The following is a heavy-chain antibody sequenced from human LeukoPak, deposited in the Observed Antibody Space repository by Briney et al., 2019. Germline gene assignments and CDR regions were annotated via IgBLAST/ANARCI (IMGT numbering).Heavy chain of an antibody. CDR2: ISSSGSTI. CDR1: GFTFSSYE. Sequence: GGSLRLSCAASGFTFSSYEMNWVRQAPGKGLEWVSYISSSGSTIYYADSVKGRFTISRDNAKNSLYLQMNSLRAEDTAVYYCASRKWLRSGGSYWYFDLWGRGTLVTVSS. CDR3: ASRKWLRSGGSYWYFDL. J-gene: IGHJ2*01. D-gene: IGHD5-12*01. V-gene: IGHV3-48*03.